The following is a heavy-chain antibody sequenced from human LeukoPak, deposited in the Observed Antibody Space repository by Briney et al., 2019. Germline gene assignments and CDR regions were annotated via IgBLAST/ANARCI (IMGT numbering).Heavy chain of an antibody. J-gene: IGHJ4*02. V-gene: IGHV4-59*01. CDR2: ISYSGST. CDR3: ARDQPQGGFDY. Sequence: SETLSLTCTVSGASISNNYWSWIRQPPGKGLEWIGYISYSGSTNYNPSLKSRVTISVDTSKNQLSLKLTSVTAADTAVYYRARDQPQGGFDYWGQGTLVTVSS. D-gene: IGHD1-14*01. CDR1: GASISNNY.